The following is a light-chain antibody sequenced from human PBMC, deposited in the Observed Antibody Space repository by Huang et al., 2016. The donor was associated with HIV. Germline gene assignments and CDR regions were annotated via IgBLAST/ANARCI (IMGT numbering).Light chain of an antibody. V-gene: IGKV1-39*01. J-gene: IGKJ2*01. Sequence: DIQMTQSPSSLSASVGDRVTITCRASQSISSYLNWYQRKQGKAPKLLIYAASSLQSEVPSRFSGSGSGTDFTLTISSLQPEDFATYYCQQSYSTLRYTFGQGTKLEIK. CDR3: QQSYSTLRYT. CDR1: QSISSY. CDR2: AAS.